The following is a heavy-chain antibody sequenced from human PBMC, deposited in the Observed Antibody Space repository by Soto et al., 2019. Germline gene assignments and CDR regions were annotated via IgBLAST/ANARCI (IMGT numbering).Heavy chain of an antibody. Sequence: PGGSLRLSCAASGFTFSNYGMNWVRQAPGKGLEWVALISYDGGNKYYADSVKGRFTISRDNSKHTLYLQMNSLRADDTAVYYCAKDPEPYSRTIITPFDYWGQGALVTVSS. CDR3: AKDPEPYSRTIITPFDY. V-gene: IGHV3-30*18. D-gene: IGHD6-13*01. J-gene: IGHJ4*02. CDR1: GFTFSNYG. CDR2: ISYDGGNK.